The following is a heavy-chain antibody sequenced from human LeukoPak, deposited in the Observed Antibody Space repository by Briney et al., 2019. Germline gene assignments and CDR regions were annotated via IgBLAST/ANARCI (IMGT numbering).Heavy chain of an antibody. J-gene: IGHJ5*02. CDR2: MNPNSDNT. D-gene: IGHD6-19*01. V-gene: IGHV1-8*01. Sequence: ASVKVSCKASGYTFTSYDINWVRQATGQGLEWMGWMNPNSDNTGYTRKFQGRVTITRNTSISTAYMELSSLRSDDTAVYYCARDPAPGYSSGQFDPWGQGTLVTVSS. CDR1: GYTFTSYD. CDR3: ARDPAPGYSSGQFDP.